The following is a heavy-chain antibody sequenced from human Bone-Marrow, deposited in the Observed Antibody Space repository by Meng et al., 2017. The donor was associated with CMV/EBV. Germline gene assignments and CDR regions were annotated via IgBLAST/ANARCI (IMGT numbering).Heavy chain of an antibody. CDR1: GFTVSSNY. D-gene: IGHD7-27*01. CDR2: IYSDGRT. J-gene: IGHJ6*02. CDR3: AKEATPGYYYYGMDV. V-gene: IGHV3-66*02. Sequence: GGSLRLSCAASGFTVSSNYMNWVRQAPGKGLEWVSLIYSDGRTYYADSVKGRFTISRDNSKNTLYLQMNSLRAEDTAVYYCAKEATPGYYYYGMDVWGQGTTVTVSS.